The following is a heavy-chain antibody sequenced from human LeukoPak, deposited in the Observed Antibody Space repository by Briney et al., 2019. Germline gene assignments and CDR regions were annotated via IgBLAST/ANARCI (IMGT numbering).Heavy chain of an antibody. CDR3: ARENSNYDFWSGYYNSWFDP. Sequence: PSVTLSLTCTVSGGSISSYYWSWIRQPAGKGLEWIGRIYTSGSTNYNPSLKSRVTMSVDTSKNQFSLKLSSVTAADTAVYYCARENSNYDFWSGYYNSWFDPWGQGTLVTVSS. CDR2: IYTSGST. J-gene: IGHJ5*02. CDR1: GGSISSYY. D-gene: IGHD3-3*01. V-gene: IGHV4-4*07.